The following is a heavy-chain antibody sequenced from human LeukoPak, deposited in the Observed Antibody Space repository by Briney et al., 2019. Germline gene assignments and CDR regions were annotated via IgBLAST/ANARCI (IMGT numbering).Heavy chain of an antibody. CDR2: LSGSGGDT. V-gene: IGHV3-23*01. D-gene: IGHD3-10*01. CDR1: GFTFSSYA. Sequence: PGGSLRLSCAASGFTFSSYAMSWVRRAPGKGLEWVSLLSGSGGDTYYADSVKGRFIISRDNSKNTLYLQMNSLRVEDTAVYFCARGGTSAWDYWGQGTLVTVSS. CDR3: ARGGTSAWDY. J-gene: IGHJ4*02.